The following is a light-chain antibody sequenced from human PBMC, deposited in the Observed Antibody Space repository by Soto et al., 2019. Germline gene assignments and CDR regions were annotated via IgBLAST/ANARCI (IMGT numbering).Light chain of an antibody. CDR3: QHYLSYPYS. Sequence: AIRMTQSPSSFSASTGDRVTITCRASQGISSYLAWYQQKPGKAHKLLIYAAATLQRGAPSRFSASGSGTDFTLTISRLQSEDCATYYCQHYLSYPYSFGQGTKLEI. CDR2: AAA. CDR1: QGISSY. J-gene: IGKJ2*01. V-gene: IGKV1-8*01.